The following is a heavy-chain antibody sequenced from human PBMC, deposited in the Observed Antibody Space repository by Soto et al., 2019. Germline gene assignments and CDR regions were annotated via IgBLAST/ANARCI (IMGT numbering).Heavy chain of an antibody. CDR1: GYTFTSYD. CDR3: ARGRGYYDSSGYSATIDY. CDR2: MNPNSGNT. J-gene: IGHJ4*02. V-gene: IGHV1-8*01. D-gene: IGHD3-22*01. Sequence: ASVKVSCKASGYTFTSYDINWVRQATGQGLEWMGWMNPNSGNTGYAQKFQGRVTMTRNTSISTAYMELSSLRSEDTAVYYCARGRGYYDSSGYSATIDYWGQGTLVTVSS.